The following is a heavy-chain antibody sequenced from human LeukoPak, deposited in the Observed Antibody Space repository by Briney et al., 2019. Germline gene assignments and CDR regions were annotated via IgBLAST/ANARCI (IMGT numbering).Heavy chain of an antibody. V-gene: IGHV3-49*04. CDR3: TRDLKNWSDDPPFDS. Sequence: GGSLRLSCTGSGFTFADYAMSWVRQAPGKGLEWVGFIRSKAYGGTTEYAASVKGRFTISRDDSKSIAYLQMNSLKTEDTAVYFCTRDLKNWSDDPPFDSWGQGTLVTVSS. CDR2: IRSKAYGGTT. D-gene: IGHD3-3*01. J-gene: IGHJ4*02. CDR1: GFTFADYA.